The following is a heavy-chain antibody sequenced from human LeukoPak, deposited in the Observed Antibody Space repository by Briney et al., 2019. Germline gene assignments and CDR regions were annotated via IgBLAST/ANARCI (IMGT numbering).Heavy chain of an antibody. CDR3: ARLSYSGGWYEYGMDV. CDR1: GYSFTSYW. CDR2: IYPGDSDT. J-gene: IGHJ6*02. V-gene: IGHV5-51*01. Sequence: PGESLKISCKGSGYSFTSYWIGWVRQMPGKGLEWMGIIYPGDSDTRYSPSFQGQVTISADKSISTAYLQWSSLKASDTAMYYCARLSYSGGWYEYGMDVWGQGTTVTVSS. D-gene: IGHD6-19*01.